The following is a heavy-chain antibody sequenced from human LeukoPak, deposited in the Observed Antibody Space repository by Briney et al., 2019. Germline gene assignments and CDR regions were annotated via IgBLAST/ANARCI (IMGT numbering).Heavy chain of an antibody. CDR3: ARASDLVTTWDYFDS. Sequence: SVKVSCKASGGTFRSGSINWVRQAPGQGLEWMGRIVPMPDITTYSQTFQGRVTITADKSTSTAYMELSSLTSEDTALYYCARASDLVTTWDYFDSWGQGSLVIVSS. CDR2: IVPMPDIT. CDR1: GGTFRSGS. D-gene: IGHD4-17*01. J-gene: IGHJ4*02. V-gene: IGHV1-69*02.